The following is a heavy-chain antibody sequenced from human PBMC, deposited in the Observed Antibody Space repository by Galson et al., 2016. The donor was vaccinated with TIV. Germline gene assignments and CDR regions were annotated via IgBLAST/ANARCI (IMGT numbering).Heavy chain of an antibody. CDR2: IIAIFGTT. CDR3: ARGSDYYDGSGYQN. CDR1: GGIFNSYA. D-gene: IGHD3-22*01. V-gene: IGHV1-69*13. Sequence: SVKVSRKASGGIFNSYAISWVRQAPGQGLEWMGRIIAIFGTTNYAQKFQGRVTITADESTSTVYMELRSLISEDTAVCYCARGSDYYDGSGYQNWGQGTLVTVSS. J-gene: IGHJ4*02.